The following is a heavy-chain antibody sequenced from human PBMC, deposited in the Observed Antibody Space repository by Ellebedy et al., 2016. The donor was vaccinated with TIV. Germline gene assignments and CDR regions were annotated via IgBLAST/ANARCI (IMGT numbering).Heavy chain of an antibody. CDR2: INPSGGST. CDR3: ARDLKGYSSSWDRGVDY. Sequence: ASVKVSCXASGYTFTSYYMHWVRQAPGQGLEWMGIINPSGGSTSYAQKFQGRVTMTRDTSTSTVYMELSSLRSEDTAVYYCARDLKGYSSSWDRGVDYWGKGTLVTVSS. V-gene: IGHV1-46*01. J-gene: IGHJ4*02. CDR1: GYTFTSYY. D-gene: IGHD6-13*01.